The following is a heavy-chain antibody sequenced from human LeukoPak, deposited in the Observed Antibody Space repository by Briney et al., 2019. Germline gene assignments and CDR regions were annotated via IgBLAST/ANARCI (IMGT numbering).Heavy chain of an antibody. J-gene: IGHJ4*02. D-gene: IGHD3-10*01. CDR1: GFTFDDYA. CDR3: AKHDSYLRGPLNH. V-gene: IGHV3-9*01. CDR2: ISWNSGSI. Sequence: PGGSLRLSCAASGFTFDDYAMHWVRQAPGKGLEWVSGISWNSGSIGYADSVKGRFTISRDNAKNSLYLQMNSLRAEDTAVYYCAKHDSYLRGPLNHWGQGTLVTVSS.